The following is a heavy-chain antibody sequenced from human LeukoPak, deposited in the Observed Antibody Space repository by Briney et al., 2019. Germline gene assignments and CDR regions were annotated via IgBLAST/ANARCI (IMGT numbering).Heavy chain of an antibody. Sequence: PSETLSLTCAVSGGSISSSGYSWTWIRQPRGKGLEWIGYIYHSGSAYYDPSLKSRVTISLDRSKNQFSLKLSSVTAADTAVYYCARGFSSGWYYLDYWGQGTLVTVSS. J-gene: IGHJ4*02. CDR2: IYHSGSA. CDR3: ARGFSSGWYYLDY. V-gene: IGHV4-30-2*01. D-gene: IGHD6-19*01. CDR1: GGSISSSGYS.